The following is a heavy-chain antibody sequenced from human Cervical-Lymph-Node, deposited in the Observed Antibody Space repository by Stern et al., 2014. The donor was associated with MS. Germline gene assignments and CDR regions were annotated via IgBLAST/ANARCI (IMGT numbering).Heavy chain of an antibody. Sequence: EVQLVESGPEVKRPGESLKISCQASGYTFTSYWIGWVRPMPGKGRAWITILFPGDSDIRYSPSFQARFTISADKSSSTAYLQWNNLKASDTAIYYCARQRYCDYWASEPWSPSPQ. J-gene: IGHJ4*02. V-gene: IGHV5-51*01. CDR2: LFPGDSDI. CDR1: GYTFTSYW. CDR3: ARQRYCDY.